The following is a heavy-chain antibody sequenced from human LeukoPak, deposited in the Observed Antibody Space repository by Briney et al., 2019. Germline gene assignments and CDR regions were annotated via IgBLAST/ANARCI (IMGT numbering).Heavy chain of an antibody. V-gene: IGHV3-30*02. J-gene: IGHJ4*02. CDR3: ARRAGGYSHPYDY. D-gene: IGHD4-23*01. CDR2: VRYDGSKK. CDR1: GFTFSTYG. Sequence: GGSLRLSCAASGFTFSTYGMHWVRQAPGKGLEWVAFVRYDGSKKYYTNSVKGRFTISRDNSKNTLYLQMNSLRAEDTAVYYCARRAGGYSHPYDYWGQGTLVTVSS.